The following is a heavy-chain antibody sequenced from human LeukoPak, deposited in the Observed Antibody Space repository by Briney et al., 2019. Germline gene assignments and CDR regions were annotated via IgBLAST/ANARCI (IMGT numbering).Heavy chain of an antibody. Sequence: ASVKVSCKTSGYTFTSYGISWVRQAPGQGLEWMGWISAHNGDTNYPQSLQGRIILTTDTSTRAAYMELRSLRSDDTAVYYCARDKGLGPYNDFWSGLPLLDYWGQGTLVTVSS. CDR1: GYTFTSYG. CDR3: ARDKGLGPYNDFWSGLPLLDY. CDR2: ISAHNGDT. D-gene: IGHD3-3*01. V-gene: IGHV1-18*01. J-gene: IGHJ4*02.